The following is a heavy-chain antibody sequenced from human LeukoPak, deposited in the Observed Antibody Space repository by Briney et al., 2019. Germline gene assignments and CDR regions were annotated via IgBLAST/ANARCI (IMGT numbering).Heavy chain of an antibody. V-gene: IGHV3-30*03. D-gene: IGHD3-10*01. CDR2: ISYDGSNK. CDR3: ASRITMVRGQFDY. CDR1: GFTFSSYG. J-gene: IGHJ4*02. Sequence: PGRSLRLSCAASGFTFSSYGMHWVRQAPGKGLEWVAVISYDGSNKYYADSVKGRFTISRDNSKNTLYLQMNSLRAEDTAVYYCASRITMVRGQFDYWGQGTLVTVSS.